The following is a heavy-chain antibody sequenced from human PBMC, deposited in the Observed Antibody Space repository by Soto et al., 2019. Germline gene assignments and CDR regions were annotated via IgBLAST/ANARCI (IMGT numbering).Heavy chain of an antibody. J-gene: IGHJ6*02. D-gene: IGHD3-9*01. CDR1: GYTFTGYY. CDR3: ARDLGYFDWSTIYYYYGMDV. CDR2: INPNSGGT. V-gene: IGHV1-2*02. Sequence: ASVKVSCKASGYTFTGYYMHWVRQAPGQGLEWMGWINPNSGGTNYAQKFQGRVTMTGDTSISTAYMELSRLRSDDTAVYYCARDLGYFDWSTIYYYYGMDVWGQGTTVTVSS.